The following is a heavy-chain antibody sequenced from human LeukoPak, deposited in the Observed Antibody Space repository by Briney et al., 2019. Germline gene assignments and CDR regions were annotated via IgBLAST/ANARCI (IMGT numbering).Heavy chain of an antibody. Sequence: PGGSLRLSCAASGFTVSSNYISWVRQAPGKGLEWVSVIYSGGSTYYADSVKGRFTISRDNSKNTLYLQMNSLRAEDTAVYYCARDSSYGDYVRISYYYGMDVWGQGTTVTVSS. CDR3: ARDSSYGDYVRISYYYGMDV. D-gene: IGHD4-17*01. CDR1: GFTVSSNY. J-gene: IGHJ6*02. CDR2: IYSGGST. V-gene: IGHV3-66*01.